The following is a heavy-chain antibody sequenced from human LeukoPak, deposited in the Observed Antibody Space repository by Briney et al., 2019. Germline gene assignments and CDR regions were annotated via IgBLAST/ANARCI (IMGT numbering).Heavy chain of an antibody. J-gene: IGHJ6*02. V-gene: IGHV4-34*01. CDR3: ARVNYGSGNYYYYGMDV. CDR1: GGSFSGYY. Sequence: SETLSLTCAVYGGSFSGYYWSWIRQPPGKGLEWIGEINHSGSTNYNPSLKSRVTISVDTSKNQFSLKLSSVTAADTAVYYCARVNYGSGNYYYYGMDVWGQGTTVTVSS. CDR2: INHSGST. D-gene: IGHD3-10*01.